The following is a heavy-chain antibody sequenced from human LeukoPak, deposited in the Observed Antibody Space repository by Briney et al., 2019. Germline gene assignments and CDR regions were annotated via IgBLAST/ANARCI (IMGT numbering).Heavy chain of an antibody. Sequence: PSETLSLTCAAYGGSFSGYYWSWIRQPPGKGLEWIGEVNHSGSTNYNPSLKSRVTISVDTSKNQFSLKLSSVTAADTAVYYCARGRIAARPGDSYNWFDPWGQGTLVTVSS. CDR1: GGSFSGYY. CDR2: VNHSGST. J-gene: IGHJ5*02. D-gene: IGHD6-6*01. V-gene: IGHV4-34*01. CDR3: ARGRIAARPGDSYNWFDP.